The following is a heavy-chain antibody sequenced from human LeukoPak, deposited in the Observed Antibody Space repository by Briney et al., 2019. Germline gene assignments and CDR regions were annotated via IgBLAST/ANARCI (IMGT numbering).Heavy chain of an antibody. J-gene: IGHJ1*01. V-gene: IGHV3-21*01. CDR1: GFTFSSSS. CDR3: ARDMEVVGVAGYFQH. D-gene: IGHD2-15*01. CDR2: ISSSSSYI. Sequence: PGGSLRLSCAASGFTFSSSSMNWVRQAPGKGLEWVSSISSSSSYIYYADSVRGRFTISRDNAMNSLYLQMNSLRAEDTAVYYCARDMEVVGVAGYFQHWGQGTLVTVPS.